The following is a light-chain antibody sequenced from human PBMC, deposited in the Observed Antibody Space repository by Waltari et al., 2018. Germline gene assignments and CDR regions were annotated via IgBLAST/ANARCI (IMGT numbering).Light chain of an antibody. V-gene: IGKV3-15*01. CDR1: QSVSSK. Sequence: EIVMTQSPATLSVSPGERATLSCRASQSVSSKLAWYQQKPGQAPRLLIYGASTRATGVPARFSGSGSGPEYNLTISSLQSEDFAVYYCQHHNNWPPRWTFGQGTKVEIK. CDR3: QHHNNWPPRWT. J-gene: IGKJ1*01. CDR2: GAS.